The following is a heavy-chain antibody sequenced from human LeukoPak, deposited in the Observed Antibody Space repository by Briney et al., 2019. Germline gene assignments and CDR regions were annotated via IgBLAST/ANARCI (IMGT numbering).Heavy chain of an antibody. D-gene: IGHD2/OR15-2a*01. CDR3: AKDIELGGGLLGAFDY. J-gene: IGHJ4*02. CDR1: GFTFGDYA. V-gene: IGHV3-9*01. Sequence: PGRSLRLSCAASGFTFGDYAMHWVRQAPGKGLEWVSRIGWNSGSIAYADSVKGRFTISRDNAKNSLYLQMNSLRPEDTALYYWAKDIELGGGLLGAFDYWGQGTLVTVSS. CDR2: IGWNSGSI.